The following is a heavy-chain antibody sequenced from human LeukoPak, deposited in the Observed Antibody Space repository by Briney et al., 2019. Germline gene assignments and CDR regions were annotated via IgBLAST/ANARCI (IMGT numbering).Heavy chain of an antibody. V-gene: IGHV1-18*01. D-gene: IGHD3-9*01. CDR2: ISAYNGNT. Sequence: ASVKVSCKASGYTFTSYRISWVRQAPGQGLEWMGWISAYNGNTNYAQKLQGRVTMTTDTSTSTAYMELRSLRSDDTAVYYCARDRYDILTGYRGGGDYWGQGTLVTVSS. J-gene: IGHJ4*02. CDR1: GYTFTSYR. CDR3: ARDRYDILTGYRGGGDY.